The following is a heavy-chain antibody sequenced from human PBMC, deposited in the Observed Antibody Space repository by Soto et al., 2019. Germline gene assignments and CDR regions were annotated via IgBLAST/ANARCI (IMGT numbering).Heavy chain of an antibody. Sequence: PSETLSLTCAGSGGSISSSNCWSWVRQPPGKGLEWIGEIYHSGSTNYNPSLKSRVTISIDKSKNQFSLKLSSVTEADKAVYYCGRGVVNTYYDFWSGYYTRGDAFDIWGQRTMVTVSS. CDR2: IYHSGST. CDR1: GGSISSSNC. V-gene: IGHV4-4*02. J-gene: IGHJ3*02. CDR3: GRGVVNTYYDFWSGYYTRGDAFDI. D-gene: IGHD3-3*01.